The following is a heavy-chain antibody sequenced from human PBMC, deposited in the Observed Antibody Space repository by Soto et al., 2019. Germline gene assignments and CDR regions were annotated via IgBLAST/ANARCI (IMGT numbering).Heavy chain of an antibody. CDR3: ARGGGEFYYHMDV. CDR2: ISSGGGTI. J-gene: IGHJ6*03. CDR1: GFIFSDYY. V-gene: IGHV3-11*01. Sequence: QEQLVESGGGLVKPGGSLRLSCGASGFIFSDYYMSWIRRAPGKGLEWISHISSGGGTINYADSVRGRFTISRDNAKNSLSLELPSLRADDTAVYYCARGGGEFYYHMDVWGKGTPVTVSS. D-gene: IGHD3-16*01.